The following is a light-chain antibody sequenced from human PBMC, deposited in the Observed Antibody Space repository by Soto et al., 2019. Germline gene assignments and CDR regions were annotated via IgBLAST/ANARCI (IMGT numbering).Light chain of an antibody. V-gene: IGKV3-20*01. Sequence: EIVLTQSPGTLSLSPGERATLSCRASQSVSSSYLAWYQQKPGQAPRLLIYGASSRATGIPDRFSGSGSGTDFTLTISRLDPEDVAVYYCQQYGSSPRVTFGPGTKVDIK. CDR2: GAS. CDR1: QSVSSSY. J-gene: IGKJ3*01. CDR3: QQYGSSPRVT.